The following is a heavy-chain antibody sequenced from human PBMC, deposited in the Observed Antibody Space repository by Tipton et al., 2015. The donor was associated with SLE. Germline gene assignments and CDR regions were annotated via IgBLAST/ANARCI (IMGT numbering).Heavy chain of an antibody. CDR2: INHNGGT. CDR1: GFTVTSHY. D-gene: IGHD3-3*01. CDR3: ARGPYYDIWSGYKDPLDY. J-gene: IGHJ4*02. V-gene: IGHV4-34*01. Sequence: LRLSCAASGFTVTSHYMSWIRQPPGKGLEWIGEINHNGGTNYNPSLKSRVTISVDTSKNQFSLKLSSVTAADTAVYYCARGPYYDIWSGYKDPLDYWGQGTLVTVSS.